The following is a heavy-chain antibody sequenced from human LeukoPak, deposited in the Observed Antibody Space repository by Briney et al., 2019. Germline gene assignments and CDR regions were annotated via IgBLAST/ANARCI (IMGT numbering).Heavy chain of an antibody. Sequence: GASVKVSCKASGGTFSSYAISWVGQAPGQRLEWMGGIIPIFGTANYAQKFQGRVTITTDESTSTAYMELSSLRSEDTAVYYCATGGVYGDYVGYWGQGTLVTVSS. J-gene: IGHJ4*02. CDR3: ATGGVYGDYVGY. V-gene: IGHV1-69*05. D-gene: IGHD4-17*01. CDR1: GGTFSSYA. CDR2: IIPIFGTA.